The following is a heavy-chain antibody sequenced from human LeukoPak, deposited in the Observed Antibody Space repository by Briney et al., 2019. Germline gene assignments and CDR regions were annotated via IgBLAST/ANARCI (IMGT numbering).Heavy chain of an antibody. D-gene: IGHD3-22*01. J-gene: IGHJ4*02. Sequence: ASVKVSRKASGYTFTSYDINWVRQATGQGLEWMGWMNPNSGNTGYAQKFQGRVTMTRNTSISTAYMELSSLRSEDTAVYYCARGGYDSSGYYFPDYWGQGTLVTVSS. CDR1: GYTFTSYD. CDR2: MNPNSGNT. V-gene: IGHV1-8*01. CDR3: ARGGYDSSGYYFPDY.